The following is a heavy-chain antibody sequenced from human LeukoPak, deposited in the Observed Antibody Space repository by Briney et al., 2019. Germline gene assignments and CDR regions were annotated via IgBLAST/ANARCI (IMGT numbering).Heavy chain of an antibody. CDR2: ITSDGSST. CDR1: GFTFSSTW. V-gene: IGHV3-74*03. Sequence: GGSLRLSCAASGFTFSSTWMHWVRQPPGKGLVWVARITSDGSSTTYAESVKGRFTISRDNAKNTLYLQMNSLRAEDTAVYYCTRDAGTRLKYSFGYGDYWGQGALVTVSS. CDR3: TRDAGTRLKYSFGYGDY. D-gene: IGHD5-18*01. J-gene: IGHJ4*02.